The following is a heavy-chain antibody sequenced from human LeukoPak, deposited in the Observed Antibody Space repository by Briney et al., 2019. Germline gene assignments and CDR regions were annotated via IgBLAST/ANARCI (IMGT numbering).Heavy chain of an antibody. J-gene: IGHJ6*02. V-gene: IGHV5-51*01. CDR2: IYPGDSDT. CDR3: ARQHHSSGWNYYYYGMDV. Sequence: GASLKISCKGSGYSFTSYWLGWVRQVPGKGLEWMGIIYPGDSDTRYSPSFQGQVTISADKSISTAYLQWSSLKASDTAMYYCARQHHSSGWNYYYYGMDVWGQGTTVTVSS. D-gene: IGHD6-19*01. CDR1: GYSFTSYW.